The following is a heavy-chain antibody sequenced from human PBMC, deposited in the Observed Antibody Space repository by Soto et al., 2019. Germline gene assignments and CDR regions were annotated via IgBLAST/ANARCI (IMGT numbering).Heavy chain of an antibody. J-gene: IGHJ4*02. CDR3: ARGSSGWHYYFDY. D-gene: IGHD6-19*01. CDR1: GGSISSYY. CDR2: IYYSGST. V-gene: IGHV4-59*01. Sequence: SETLSLTCTVSGGSISSYYWSWIRQPPGKGLEWIGYIYYSGSTNYNPSLKSRVTISVDTSKNQFSLKLSSVTAADTAVYYCARGSSGWHYYFDYWGQGTLVTVSS.